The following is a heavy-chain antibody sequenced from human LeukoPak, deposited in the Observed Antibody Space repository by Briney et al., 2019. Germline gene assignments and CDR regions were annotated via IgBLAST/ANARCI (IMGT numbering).Heavy chain of an antibody. Sequence: GGSLRLSCVVSELNFKTHAMHWVRQAPGKGLEWVAGLSFDASGRNYADSVKGRFTISRDSSKNTLYLQMHSLSPEDTAVYFCARDLQEISSFYFDYWGQGSLVTVSS. D-gene: IGHD3-16*02. V-gene: IGHV3-30*04. J-gene: IGHJ4*02. CDR2: LSFDASGR. CDR3: ARDLQEISSFYFDY. CDR1: ELNFKTHA.